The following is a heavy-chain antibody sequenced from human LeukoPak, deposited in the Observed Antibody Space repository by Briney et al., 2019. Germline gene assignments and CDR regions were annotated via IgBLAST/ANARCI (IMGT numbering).Heavy chain of an antibody. CDR2: IYYSGST. J-gene: IGHJ4*02. D-gene: IGHD3-16*01. CDR1: GGSISSGDYY. Sequence: SQTLSLTCTVSGGSISSGDYYWSWIRQPPGKGLEWIGYIYYSGSTYYNPSLKSRVTISVDTSKNQFSLKLSSVTAADTAVYCCARDRLGDPIDYWGQGTLVTVSS. CDR3: ARDRLGDPIDY. V-gene: IGHV4-30-4*08.